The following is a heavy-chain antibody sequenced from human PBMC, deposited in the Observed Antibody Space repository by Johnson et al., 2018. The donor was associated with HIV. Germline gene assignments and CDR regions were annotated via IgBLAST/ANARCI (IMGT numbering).Heavy chain of an antibody. Sequence: QVQLVESGGDVVQPGRSLRLSCAAFGFDFNTYSMHWVRQAPGNGLEWLAFVSYNGIHVYYSDSVRGRFTISRDNAKNSLYLQMNSLRAEDTALYYCARGYCSSTSCYAFFLPFDIWGQGTMVTVSS. D-gene: IGHD2-2*01. CDR3: ARGYCSSTSCYAFFLPFDI. V-gene: IGHV3-30*04. CDR2: VSYNGIHV. CDR1: GFDFNTYS. J-gene: IGHJ3*02.